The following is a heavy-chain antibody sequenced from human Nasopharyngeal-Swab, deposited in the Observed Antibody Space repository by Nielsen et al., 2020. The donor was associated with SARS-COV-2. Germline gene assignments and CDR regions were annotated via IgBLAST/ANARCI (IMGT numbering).Heavy chain of an antibody. CDR2: IYHSGST. D-gene: IGHD5-12*01. CDR1: GYSISSGYY. J-gene: IGHJ4*02. Sequence: GSLRLSCAVSGYSISSGYYWGWIRQPPGKGLEWIGSIYHSGSTNYNPSLKSRVTISVDTSKNQFSLKLSSVTAADTAVYYCASGHIVATSYYFDYWGQGTLVTVSS. V-gene: IGHV4-38-2*01. CDR3: ASGHIVATSYYFDY.